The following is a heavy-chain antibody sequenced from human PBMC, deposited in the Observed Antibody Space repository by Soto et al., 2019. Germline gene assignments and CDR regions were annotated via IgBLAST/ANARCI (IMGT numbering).Heavy chain of an antibody. CDR2: SSAYNGNT. CDR1: GYTFTSYG. V-gene: IGHV1-18*01. D-gene: IGHD2-15*01. CDR3: ARDVYCSGGSCYSGTVTTSFDY. Sequence: QVQLVQSGAEVKKPGASVKVSCKASGYTFTSYGISWVRQAPGQGLEWMGWSSAYNGNTNYAQNLQLRVTMTAATSTSTAYMELSSLSSDDTAVYYCARDVYCSGGSCYSGTVTTSFDYWGQGTLVTVSS. J-gene: IGHJ4*02.